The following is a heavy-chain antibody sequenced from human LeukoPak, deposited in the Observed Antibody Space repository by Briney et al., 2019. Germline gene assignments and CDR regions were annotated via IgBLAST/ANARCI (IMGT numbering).Heavy chain of an antibody. CDR3: ARLDVLRYINWFDP. D-gene: IGHD3-9*01. J-gene: IGHJ5*02. V-gene: IGHV4-34*01. CDR2: INHRGST. Sequence: PSETLSLTCAVYGGSFSGYYWSWIRQPPGKGLEWIGEINHRGSTNYNPSLKSRVTISVDTSKNQFSLKLSSVTAADTAVYYCARLDVLRYINWFDPWGQGTLVTVSS. CDR1: GGSFSGYY.